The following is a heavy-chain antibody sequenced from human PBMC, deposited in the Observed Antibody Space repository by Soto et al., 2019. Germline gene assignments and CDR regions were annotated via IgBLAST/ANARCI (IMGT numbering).Heavy chain of an antibody. J-gene: IGHJ3*02. CDR2: IIPIFGTA. CDR3: ARVEYGYYSGGYNAFDI. CDR1: GGTFSSYA. V-gene: IGHV1-69*13. Sequence: SVKVSCKASGGTFSSYAISWVRQAPGQGLEWMGGIIPIFGTANYAQKFQGRVTITADESTSTAYMELSSLRSEDTAVYYCARVEYGYYSGGYNAFDIWGQGTMVTVSS. D-gene: IGHD3-22*01.